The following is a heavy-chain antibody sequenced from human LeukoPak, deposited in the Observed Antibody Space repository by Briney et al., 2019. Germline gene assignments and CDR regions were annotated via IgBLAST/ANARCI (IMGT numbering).Heavy chain of an antibody. Sequence: GGSLRLSCAASGFTFSSYGMHWVRQAPGKGLEWVSYISSGGSTIYYADSVKGRFTISRDNAKNSLYLQMNSLRAEDTAVYYCARFALKTPPTDWGQGTLVTVSS. J-gene: IGHJ4*02. CDR1: GFTFSSYG. V-gene: IGHV3-48*04. CDR2: ISSGGSTI. CDR3: ARFALKTPPTD.